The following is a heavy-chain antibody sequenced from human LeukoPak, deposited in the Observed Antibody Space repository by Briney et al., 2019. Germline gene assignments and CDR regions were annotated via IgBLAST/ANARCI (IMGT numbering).Heavy chain of an antibody. CDR1: GYTFTAYY. CDR3: ARDHLVVPRGYVDHYYGMDV. J-gene: IGHJ6*02. D-gene: IGHD2-2*01. V-gene: IGHV1-2*02. Sequence: GASVKVSCKASGYTFTAYYMHWVRQAPGQGLEWMGWINPNSGGTNYAQKFQGRVTMTRDTSISTANMELSRLRSDDTAVYYCARDHLVVPRGYVDHYYGMDVWGQGTTVTVSS. CDR2: INPNSGGT.